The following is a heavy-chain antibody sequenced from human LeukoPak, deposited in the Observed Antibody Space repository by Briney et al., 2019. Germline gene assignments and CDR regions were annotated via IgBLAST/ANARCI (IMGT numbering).Heavy chain of an antibody. V-gene: IGHV4-59*01. CDR2: MYYSGTI. CDR1: GGSISSYY. J-gene: IGHJ4*02. CDR3: ARAWATDYFDY. Sequence: SETLSLTCTVSGGSISSYYWSWIRQPPGKGLEWVGYMYYSGTINYNPSLKSRVTISVDTSKNQFSLKLSSVTAADTAMYYCARAWATDYFDYWGQGTLVTVSS.